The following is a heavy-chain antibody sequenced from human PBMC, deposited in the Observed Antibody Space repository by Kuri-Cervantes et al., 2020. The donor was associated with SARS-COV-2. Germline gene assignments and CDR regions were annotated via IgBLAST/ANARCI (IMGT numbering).Heavy chain of an antibody. Sequence: ASVKVSCKASGYTFSIYDINWVRQATGQGLEWMGWMNPNTGVTGYAQKFQGRVTMTRDTSTNTAYMELSRLRSDDTAVYYCARDREDRVGATFDYWGQGTLVTVSS. CDR3: ARDREDRVGATFDY. V-gene: IGHV1-8*02. CDR1: GYTFSIYD. D-gene: IGHD1-26*01. CDR2: MNPNTGVT. J-gene: IGHJ4*02.